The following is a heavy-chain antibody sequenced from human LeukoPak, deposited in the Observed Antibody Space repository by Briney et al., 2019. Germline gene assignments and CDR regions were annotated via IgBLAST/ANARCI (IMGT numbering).Heavy chain of an antibody. J-gene: IGHJ4*02. V-gene: IGHV4-34*01. CDR2: INHSGST. CDR3: ARGNDYVWGSFDY. CDR1: GGSFSGYY. D-gene: IGHD3-16*01. Sequence: PSETLSLTCAVYGGSFSGYYWSWIRQPPGKGLEWIGEINHSGSTNYNPSLKSRVTISVDTSKNQFSLKMSSVTAADTAVYYCARGNDYVWGSFDYWGQGTLVTVSS.